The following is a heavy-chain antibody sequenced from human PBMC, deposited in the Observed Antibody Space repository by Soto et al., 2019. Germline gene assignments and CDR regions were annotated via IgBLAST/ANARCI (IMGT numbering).Heavy chain of an antibody. Sequence: QLQLQESGSGLVKPSQTLSLTCAVSGGSISSGGYSWSWIRQPPGKGLEWIGYIYHSGSTYYNPSLKSRVTLSVDRSKKQFCLMLSSVTAADTAVYYCARDKNTMLDYWGQGTLVTVSS. CDR2: IYHSGST. J-gene: IGHJ4*02. CDR1: GGSISSGGYS. V-gene: IGHV4-30-2*01. CDR3: ARDKNTMLDY. D-gene: IGHD3-10*01.